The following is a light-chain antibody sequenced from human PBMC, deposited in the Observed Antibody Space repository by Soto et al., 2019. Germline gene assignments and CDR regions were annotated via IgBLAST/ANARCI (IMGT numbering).Light chain of an antibody. CDR1: SSNVGGYDY. J-gene: IGLJ3*02. Sequence: QSALTQPRSVSGSPGQSVTISCTGTSSNVGGYDYVSWYQQHPGMAPQPIIYDIAKRPSGVPDRFSGSKSGNTASLTISVLQAEDEADYYCCSYAGSYSWVFGEGTQLTVL. CDR2: DIA. V-gene: IGLV2-11*01. CDR3: CSYAGSYSWV.